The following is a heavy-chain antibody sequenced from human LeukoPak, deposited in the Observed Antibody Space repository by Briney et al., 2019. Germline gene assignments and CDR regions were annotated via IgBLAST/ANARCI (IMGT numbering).Heavy chain of an antibody. J-gene: IGHJ3*02. CDR3: ARDLYYYDSSGYYGGAFDI. D-gene: IGHD3-22*01. CDR2: IYYSGST. V-gene: IGHV4-31*03. Sequence: PSETLSLTCTVSGGSISSSSYYWGWIRQPPGKGLEWIGYIYYSGSTYYNPSLKSRVTISVDTSKNQFSLKLSSVTAADTAVYYCARDLYYYDSSGYYGGAFDIWGQGTMVTVSS. CDR1: GGSISSSSYY.